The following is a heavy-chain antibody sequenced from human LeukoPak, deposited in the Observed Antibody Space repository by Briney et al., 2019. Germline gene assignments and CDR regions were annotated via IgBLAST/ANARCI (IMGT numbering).Heavy chain of an antibody. V-gene: IGHV4-59*01. D-gene: IGHD3-22*01. CDR1: GGSISTDY. CDR2: IYSSGST. CDR3: ARGHHSDTSGYYPWYSDL. J-gene: IGHJ2*01. Sequence: PSETLSLTCTVSGGSISTDYWSWIRQPPGKGLEWIGYIYSSGSTTYNPSLKSRVTISVDTSKNEFSLRLNSVTAADTAVYYCARGHHSDTSGYYPWYSDLWGRGTLVTVSS.